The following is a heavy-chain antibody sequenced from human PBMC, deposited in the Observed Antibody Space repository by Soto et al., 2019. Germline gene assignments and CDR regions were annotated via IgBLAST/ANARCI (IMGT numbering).Heavy chain of an antibody. CDR3: ARERYYYDSSGYAY. CDR1: GYTFTSYA. CDR2: INAGNGNT. Sequence: GASVQVSCQASGYTFTSYAMHWVRQAPGQRLERMGWINAGNGNTKYSQKFQGRVTITRDTSASTAYMELSSLRSEDTAVYYCARERYYYDSSGYAYWGQGTLVTVSS. J-gene: IGHJ4*02. V-gene: IGHV1-3*01. D-gene: IGHD3-22*01.